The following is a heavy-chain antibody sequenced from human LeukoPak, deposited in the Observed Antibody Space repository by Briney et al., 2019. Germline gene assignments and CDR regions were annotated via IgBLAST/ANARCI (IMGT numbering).Heavy chain of an antibody. CDR2: IRYDGSNK. J-gene: IGHJ4*02. CDR3: AKDPTSYYYDSSVDY. CDR1: GFTFSSYW. Sequence: AGGSLRLSCAASGFTFSSYWMSWVRQAPGKGLEWVAFIRYDGSNKYYADSVKGRFTISRDNSKNTLYLQMNSLRAEDAAVYYCAKDPTSYYYDSSVDYWGQGTLVTVSS. V-gene: IGHV3-30*02. D-gene: IGHD3-22*01.